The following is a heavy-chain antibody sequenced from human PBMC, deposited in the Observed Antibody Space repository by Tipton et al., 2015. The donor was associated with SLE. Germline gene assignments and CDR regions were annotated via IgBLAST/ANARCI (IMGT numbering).Heavy chain of an antibody. Sequence: GLVKPSETLSLTCAISGGSFSGYAWSWIRQSPGKRLEWIGEISHSGGANYNPSLKSRATVSLDRSNNDFSLRLNSVTAADTAVYYCARGVAGYFMYCYMDVWGKGTTVTISS. J-gene: IGHJ6*03. D-gene: IGHD5-18*01. CDR1: GGSFSGYA. V-gene: IGHV4-34*01. CDR3: ARGVAGYFMYCYMDV. CDR2: ISHSGGA.